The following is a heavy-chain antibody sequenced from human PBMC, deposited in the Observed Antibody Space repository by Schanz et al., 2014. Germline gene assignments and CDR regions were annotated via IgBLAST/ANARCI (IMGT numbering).Heavy chain of an antibody. CDR1: GFTFRDYY. CDR2: ISYDGRNK. CDR3: ARANYRRKINFDY. V-gene: IGHV3-30-3*01. D-gene: IGHD3-10*01. J-gene: IGHJ4*02. Sequence: QVQLVESGGGLVQPGGSLRLSCAASGFTFRDYYMSWIRQAPGKGLEWVAVISYDGRNKYYADSVKGRFTISRDNSENTLYLQMNSLSAEDTAVYYCARANYRRKINFDYWGRGTLVTVSS.